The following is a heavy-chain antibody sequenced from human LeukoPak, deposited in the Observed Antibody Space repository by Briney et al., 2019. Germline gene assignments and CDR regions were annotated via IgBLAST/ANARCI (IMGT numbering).Heavy chain of an antibody. V-gene: IGHV3-21*01. CDR1: GFSFSSYY. Sequence: PGGSLRLSCAASGFSFSSYYMNWVRQAPGKGLEWVSSISSSSSYIYYPDSVKGRFTISRDNAKNSLYLQMNSLRAEDTAVYYCATGIENCSSTSCYYFDYWGQGTLVTVSS. D-gene: IGHD2-2*01. CDR3: ATGIENCSSTSCYYFDY. CDR2: ISSSSSYI. J-gene: IGHJ4*02.